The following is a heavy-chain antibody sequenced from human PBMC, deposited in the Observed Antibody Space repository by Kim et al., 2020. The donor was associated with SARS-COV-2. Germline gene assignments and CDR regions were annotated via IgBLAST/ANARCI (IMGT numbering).Heavy chain of an antibody. Sequence: GGSLRLSCAASGFTFSSYAMSWVRQAPGKGLEWVSAISGSGGSTYYADSVKGRFTISRDNSKNTLYLQMNSLRAEDTAVYYCAKASSIAAAARYYYYGMDVWGQGTTVTVSS. D-gene: IGHD6-13*01. J-gene: IGHJ6*02. V-gene: IGHV3-23*01. CDR1: GFTFSSYA. CDR2: ISGSGGST. CDR3: AKASSIAAAARYYYYGMDV.